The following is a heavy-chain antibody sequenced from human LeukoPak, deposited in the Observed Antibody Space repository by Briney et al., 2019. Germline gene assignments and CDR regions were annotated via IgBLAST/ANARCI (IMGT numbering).Heavy chain of an antibody. D-gene: IGHD5-24*01. CDR1: GFTFSSYW. CDR2: INSDGSST. CDR3: ARDWVATSIDP. V-gene: IGHV3-74*01. Sequence: GGSLGLSCAASGFTFSSYWMHWVRQAPGKGLVWVSRINSDGSSTSYADSVKGRFTISRDNAKNTLYLQMNSLRAEDTAVYYCARDWVATSIDPWGQGTLVTVSS. J-gene: IGHJ5*02.